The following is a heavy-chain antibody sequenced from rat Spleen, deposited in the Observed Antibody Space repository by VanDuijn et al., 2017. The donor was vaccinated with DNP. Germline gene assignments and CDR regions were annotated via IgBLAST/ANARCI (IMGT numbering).Heavy chain of an antibody. CDR1: GFSLTSYH. CDR3: AAGLVY. J-gene: IGHJ2*01. V-gene: IGHV2S12*01. CDR2: ISSRGNT. Sequence: QVQLKESGPGLVQPSQTLSLTCTVSGFSLTSYHVHWVRQPPGKVLEWIAAISSRGNTYYNSLLESRLRISRDTSKIQVFLKMNSLHTADSAIYSWAAGLVYWGQGVLVSVSS.